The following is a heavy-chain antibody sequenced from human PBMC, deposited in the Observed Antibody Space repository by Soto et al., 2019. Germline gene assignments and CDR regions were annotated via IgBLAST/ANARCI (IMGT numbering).Heavy chain of an antibody. CDR2: FDPEDGET. D-gene: IGHD3-16*02. V-gene: IGHV1-24*01. Sequence: QVQLVQSGAEVKKPGASVKVSCKVSGYTLTELSMHWVRQAPGKGLEWMGGFDPEDGETIYAQKFQGRVTMTEDTSTDTAYMELSSLRSEDTAVYYCATDPPYYDYIWGSYRPNFDYWGQGTLVTVSS. CDR1: GYTLTELS. J-gene: IGHJ4*02. CDR3: ATDPPYYDYIWGSYRPNFDY.